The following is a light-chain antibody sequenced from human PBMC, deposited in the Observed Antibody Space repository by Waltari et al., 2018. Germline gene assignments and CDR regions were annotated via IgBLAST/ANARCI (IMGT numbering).Light chain of an antibody. V-gene: IGKV1-5*03. CDR3: EQYYVWPLS. CDR1: QSLSSC. CDR2: RAP. J-gene: IGKJ4*01. Sequence: DIQVTESPSPLSASVGDGSTITCRASQSLSSCLAWYQHKAGEAPKLLIDRAPRRQDGVPSRFSGSESGTEFTLTVSSLQPDDSAIYYCEQYYVWPLSFGGGTKVELK.